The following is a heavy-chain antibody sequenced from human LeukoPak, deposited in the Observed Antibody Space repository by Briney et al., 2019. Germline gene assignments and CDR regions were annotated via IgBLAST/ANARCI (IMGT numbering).Heavy chain of an antibody. D-gene: IGHD5-12*01. Sequence: PGGSLRLSCAASGFTFDGYAMHWVRQAPGKGLEWVSGISWNSGSIGYADSVKGRFTISRDNAKNSLYLQMNSLRAEDTALYYCAKDMKMSSGYDYYYYYGMDVWGQGTTVTVPS. CDR3: AKDMKMSSGYDYYYYYGMDV. CDR1: GFTFDGYA. CDR2: ISWNSGSI. V-gene: IGHV3-9*01. J-gene: IGHJ6*02.